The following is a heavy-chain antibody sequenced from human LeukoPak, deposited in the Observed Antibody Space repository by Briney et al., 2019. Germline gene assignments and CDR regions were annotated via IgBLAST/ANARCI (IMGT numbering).Heavy chain of an antibody. V-gene: IGHV1-46*01. CDR1: GYTFTSYY. Sequence: GASVKVSCKASGYTFTSYYMHWVRQAPGQGLEWMGIINPSGGSTSYAQKFRGRVTMTRDMSTSTVYMELSSLRSEDTAVYYCARVKPIAAAGPWQHYFDYWGQGTLVTVSS. CDR2: INPSGGST. J-gene: IGHJ4*02. D-gene: IGHD6-13*01. CDR3: ARVKPIAAAGPWQHYFDY.